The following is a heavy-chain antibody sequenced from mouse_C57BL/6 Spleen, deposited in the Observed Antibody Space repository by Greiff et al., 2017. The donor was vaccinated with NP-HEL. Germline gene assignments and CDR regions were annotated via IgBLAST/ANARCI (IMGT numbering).Heavy chain of an antibody. Sequence: EVKLMESGGDLVKPGGSLKLSCAASGFTFSSYGMSWVRQTPDKRLEWVATISSGGSYTYYPDSVKGRFTISRDNAKNTLYLQMSSLKSEDTAMYYCARPGGSGYFDVWGTGTTVTVSS. V-gene: IGHV5-6*01. CDR3: ARPGGSGYFDV. D-gene: IGHD1-1*01. J-gene: IGHJ1*03. CDR2: ISSGGSYT. CDR1: GFTFSSYG.